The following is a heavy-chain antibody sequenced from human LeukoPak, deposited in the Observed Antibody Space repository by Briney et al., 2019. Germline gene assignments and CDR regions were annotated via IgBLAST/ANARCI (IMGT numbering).Heavy chain of an antibody. CDR3: AREYYDILTGYVLLYYYYMDV. CDR2: IYYSGST. CDR1: GYSISSGYY. D-gene: IGHD3-9*01. Sequence: PSETLSLTCTVSGYSISSGYYWGWIRQPPGKGLEWIGSIYYSGSTYYNPSLKSRVTISVDTSKNQFSLKLSSVTAADTAVYYCAREYYDILTGYVLLYYYYMDVWGKGTTVTVSS. V-gene: IGHV4-38-2*02. J-gene: IGHJ6*03.